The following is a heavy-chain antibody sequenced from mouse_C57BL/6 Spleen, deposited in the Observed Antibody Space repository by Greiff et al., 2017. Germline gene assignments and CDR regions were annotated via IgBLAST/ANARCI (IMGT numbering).Heavy chain of an antibody. D-gene: IGHD1-1*01. J-gene: IGHJ1*03. CDR1: GYTFTSYD. V-gene: IGHV1-85*01. Sequence: QVQLQQSGPELVKPGASVKLSCKASGYTFTSYDINWVKQRPGQGLEWIGWIYPRDGSTKYNEKFKGKATLTVDTSSSTAYMERHSLTSEDSAFYFVARPYYYGSSYWYFDVWGTGTTVTVSS. CDR3: ARPYYYGSSYWYFDV. CDR2: IYPRDGST.